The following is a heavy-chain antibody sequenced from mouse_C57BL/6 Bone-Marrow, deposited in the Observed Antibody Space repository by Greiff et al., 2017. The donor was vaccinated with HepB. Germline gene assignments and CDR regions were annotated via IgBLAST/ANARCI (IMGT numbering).Heavy chain of an antibody. CDR2: INPSSGYT. Sequence: VQLQQSGAELARPGASVKMSCKASGYTFTSYTMHWVKQRPGQGLEWIGYINPSSGYTKYNQKFKDKATLTADKSSSTAYMQLSSLTSEDSAVYDCARSQFGYYGSRRSWYFDVWGTGTTVTVSS. CDR3: ARSQFGYYGSRRSWYFDV. CDR1: GYTFTSYT. V-gene: IGHV1-4*01. J-gene: IGHJ1*03. D-gene: IGHD1-1*01.